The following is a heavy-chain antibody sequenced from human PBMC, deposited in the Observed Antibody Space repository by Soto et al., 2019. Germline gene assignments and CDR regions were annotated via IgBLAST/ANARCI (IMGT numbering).Heavy chain of an antibody. V-gene: IGHV1-2*04. D-gene: IGHD5-12*01. J-gene: IGHJ6*03. Sequence: QVQLVQSGAEVRKPGASVTVSCRSSGDSFNDYYIHWVRQAPGQGLEWMGWMNPNGGATKYAQKFQGWTSRIRDTSIRTVYMQLSRLRSVDTAVYYCESESGEATATLYYYYFLLDVWGRGTTVIVSS. CDR1: GDSFNDYY. CDR3: ESESGEATATLYYYYFLLDV. CDR2: MNPNGGAT.